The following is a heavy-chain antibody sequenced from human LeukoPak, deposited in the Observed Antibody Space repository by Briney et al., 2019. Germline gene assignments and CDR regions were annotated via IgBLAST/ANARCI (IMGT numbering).Heavy chain of an antibody. D-gene: IGHD4-11*01. CDR2: IKQDGSEK. CDR3: ARGGVTTVTY. CDR1: GFNFRDYW. J-gene: IGHJ4*02. Sequence: GGSLRLSCAASGFNFRDYWMSWVRRAPGKGLEWVANIKQDGSEKNYVDSVKGRFTISRDNAKNSLYLQMNSLRAEDTAVYYCARGGVTTVTYWGQGTLVTVSS. V-gene: IGHV3-7*01.